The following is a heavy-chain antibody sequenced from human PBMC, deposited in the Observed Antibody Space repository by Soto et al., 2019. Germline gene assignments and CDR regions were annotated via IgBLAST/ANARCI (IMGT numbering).Heavy chain of an antibody. CDR1: GGTFSSYA. Sequence: SVKVSCKASGGTFSSYAISWVRQAPGQGLEWMGGIIPIFGTANYAQKFQGRVTITADESTSTAYMELSSLRSEDTAVYYCARNPAITMVRGVYYYYYGMDVWGQGTTVTV. J-gene: IGHJ6*02. D-gene: IGHD3-10*01. V-gene: IGHV1-69*13. CDR2: IIPIFGTA. CDR3: ARNPAITMVRGVYYYYYGMDV.